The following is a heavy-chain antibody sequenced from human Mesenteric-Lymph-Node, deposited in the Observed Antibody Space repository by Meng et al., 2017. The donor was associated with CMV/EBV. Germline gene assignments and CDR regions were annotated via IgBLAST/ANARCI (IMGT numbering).Heavy chain of an antibody. CDR3: AKDILYHSGTFDI. V-gene: IGHV3-48*03. CDR1: GFTFSDYE. D-gene: IGHD1-26*01. J-gene: IGHJ3*02. Sequence: GESLKISCEASGFTFSDYEMIWVRQAPGKGLEWVSYISGSGNTIYYADSVRGRLTMSRDNAKNSLYLQMDSLRAEDTAFYYCAKDILYHSGTFDIWGHGTMVTVSS. CDR2: ISGSGNTI.